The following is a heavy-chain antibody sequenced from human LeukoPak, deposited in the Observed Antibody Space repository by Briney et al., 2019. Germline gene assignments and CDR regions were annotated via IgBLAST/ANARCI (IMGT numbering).Heavy chain of an antibody. J-gene: IGHJ4*02. Sequence: GASVKVSCKASGYTFITQGISWVRQAPGQGLEWVGWIGADEGNTRYAEKLQGRVTMTTDTSTSTTYMELRSLRSDDTAVYYCARDLGYCNSTSCYPRPGYWGQGTLVTVSS. V-gene: IGHV1-18*01. D-gene: IGHD2-2*01. CDR3: ARDLGYCNSTSCYPRPGY. CDR1: GYTFITQG. CDR2: IGADEGNT.